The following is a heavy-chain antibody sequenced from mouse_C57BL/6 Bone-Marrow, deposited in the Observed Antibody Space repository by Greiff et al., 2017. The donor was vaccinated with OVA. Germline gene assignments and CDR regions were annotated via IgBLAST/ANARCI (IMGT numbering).Heavy chain of an antibody. J-gene: IGHJ2*01. D-gene: IGHD3-1*01. CDR2: IYPGSGNT. V-gene: IGHV1-76*01. CDR3: ARSGGRGYFDY. Sequence: VQLQQSGAELVRPGASVKLSCKASGYTFTDYYINWVKQRPGQGLEWIARIYPGSGNTYYNEKFKGKATLTAEKSSSTAYMQLSSLTSEDSAVYFCARSGGRGYFDYWGQGTTLTVSS. CDR1: GYTFTDYY.